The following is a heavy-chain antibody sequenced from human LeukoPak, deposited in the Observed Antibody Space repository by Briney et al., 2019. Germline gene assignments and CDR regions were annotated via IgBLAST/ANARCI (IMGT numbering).Heavy chain of an antibody. Sequence: SVKVSCKASGGTFSSYAISWVRQAPGQGLEWMGGIIPIFGTANYAQKFQGRVTFTTDESTSTAYMELSSLRSEDTAVYYCARGWIQLWLPGELGYWGQGTLVTVSS. CDR1: GGTFSSYA. V-gene: IGHV1-69*05. D-gene: IGHD5-18*01. CDR2: IIPIFGTA. J-gene: IGHJ4*02. CDR3: ARGWIQLWLPGELGY.